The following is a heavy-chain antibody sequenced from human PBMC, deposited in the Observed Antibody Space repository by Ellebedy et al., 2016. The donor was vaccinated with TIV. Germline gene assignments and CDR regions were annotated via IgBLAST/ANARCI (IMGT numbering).Heavy chain of an antibody. CDR1: GFTFSSYS. CDR3: ARGGAGFDSMNRELSFDS. V-gene: IGHV3-48*02. D-gene: IGHD1-26*01. J-gene: IGHJ4*02. Sequence: GESLKISXAASGFTFSSYSMNWVRQAPGKGLEWVSYISSSSSTIYYADSVKGRFTISRDDADNSLYLQMDSLRDEDTAVYYCARGGAGFDSMNRELSFDSWGQGTLVTVSS. CDR2: ISSSSSTI.